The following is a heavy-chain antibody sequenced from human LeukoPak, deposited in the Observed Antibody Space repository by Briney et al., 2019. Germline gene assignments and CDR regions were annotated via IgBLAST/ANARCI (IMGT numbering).Heavy chain of an antibody. CDR1: GFTFSSYA. CDR2: ISGSGGRT. J-gene: IGHJ4*02. Sequence: GGSLRLSCAASGFTFSSYAMSWVRQAPGKGLEWVSSISGSGGRTHYADSVKGRFTISRDNSKNTLYLQMNSLRAEDTALYYCAKDRVKYSSGWWYFDYWGQGTLVTVSS. D-gene: IGHD6-19*01. CDR3: AKDRVKYSSGWWYFDY. V-gene: IGHV3-23*01.